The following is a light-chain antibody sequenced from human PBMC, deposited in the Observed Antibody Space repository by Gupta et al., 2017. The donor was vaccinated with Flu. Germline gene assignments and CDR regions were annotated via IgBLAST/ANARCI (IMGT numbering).Light chain of an antibody. CDR3: AAWDDSLNGRV. J-gene: IGLJ2*01. V-gene: IGLV1-44*01. Sequence: QSVLTQPPSASGTPRQRVTTSCSGSSSNIGSNTVNWYQQLPGTAPKLLIYSNNQRPSGVPDRFSGSKSGTSASLAISGLQSEDEADYYCAAWDDSLNGRVFGGGTKLTVL. CDR1: SSNIGSNT. CDR2: SNN.